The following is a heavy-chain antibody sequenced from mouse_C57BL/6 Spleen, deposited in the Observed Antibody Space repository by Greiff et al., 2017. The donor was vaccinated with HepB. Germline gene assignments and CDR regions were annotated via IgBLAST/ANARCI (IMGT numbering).Heavy chain of an antibody. J-gene: IGHJ3*01. CDR1: GYAFSSSW. CDR3: ARSMNSGYAFAY. D-gene: IGHD3-2*02. V-gene: IGHV1-82*01. Sequence: QVQLKQSGPELVKPGASVKISCKASGYAFSSSWMNWVKQRPGKGLEWIGRIYPGDGDTNYNGKFKGKATLTADKSSSTAYMQLSSLTSEDSAVYFCARSMNSGYAFAYWGQGTLVTVSA. CDR2: IYPGDGDT.